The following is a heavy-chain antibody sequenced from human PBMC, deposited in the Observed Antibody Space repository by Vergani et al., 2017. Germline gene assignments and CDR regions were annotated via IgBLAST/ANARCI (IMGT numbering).Heavy chain of an antibody. D-gene: IGHD3-22*01. V-gene: IGHV4-31*03. J-gene: IGHJ2*01. CDR3: ARGVLTYYDSKEWYFDL. CDR2: IYYSGGT. CDR1: GGSISSGGYY. Sequence: QVQLQESGPGLVKPSQTLSLTCTVPGGSISSGGYYWSWIRQHPGKGLEWIGYIYYSGGTYYNPSLKSRVTISVDTSKNQFSLKLSSVTAADTAVYYCARGVLTYYDSKEWYFDLWGRGTLVTVSS.